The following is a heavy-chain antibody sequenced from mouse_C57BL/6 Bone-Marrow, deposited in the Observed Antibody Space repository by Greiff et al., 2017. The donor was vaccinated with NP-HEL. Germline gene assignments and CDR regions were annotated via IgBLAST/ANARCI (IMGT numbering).Heavy chain of an antibody. CDR3: AFYYYGRDY. CDR2: IDPENGDT. CDR1: GFNIKDDY. D-gene: IGHD1-1*01. V-gene: IGHV14-4*01. Sequence: VQLQQSGAELVRPGASVKLSCTASGFNIKDDYMHWVKQRPEQGLEWIGWIDPENGDTEYASKFQGKASITAVTSSNTAYLQLSSLTSEDTAVYYCAFYYYGRDYWGQGTTLTVSS. J-gene: IGHJ2*01.